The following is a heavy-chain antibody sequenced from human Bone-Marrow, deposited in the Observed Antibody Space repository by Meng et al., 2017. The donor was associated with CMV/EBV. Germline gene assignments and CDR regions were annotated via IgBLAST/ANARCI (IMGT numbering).Heavy chain of an antibody. V-gene: IGHV3-7*01. CDR2: IKEDGSEK. CDR3: ARDLGEYYDFRSAYYYYGMDV. J-gene: IGHJ6*02. CDR1: GFTFSGYY. Sequence: GGSLRLSCAASGFTFSGYYMSWVRQAPGEGLEWVASIKEDGSEKDYVDSVKGRFTISRDNAKNSLYLQMNSLRAEDTAEYYCARDLGEYYDFRSAYYYYGMDVWGQGTTVTVSS. D-gene: IGHD3-3*01.